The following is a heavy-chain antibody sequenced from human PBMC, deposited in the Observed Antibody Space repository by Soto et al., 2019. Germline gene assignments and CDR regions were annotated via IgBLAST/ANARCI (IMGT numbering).Heavy chain of an antibody. J-gene: IGHJ4*02. CDR2: INHSGST. D-gene: IGHD4-17*01. CDR3: ARETTVTDTPIDY. CDR1: GGSFSGYY. V-gene: IGHV4-34*01. Sequence: KTSETLSLTCAVYGGSFSGYYWSWIRQPPGKGLEWIGEINHSGSTNYNPSLKSRVTISVDTSKNQFSLKLSSVTAADTAVYYCARETTVTDTPIDYWGQGTLVTVSS.